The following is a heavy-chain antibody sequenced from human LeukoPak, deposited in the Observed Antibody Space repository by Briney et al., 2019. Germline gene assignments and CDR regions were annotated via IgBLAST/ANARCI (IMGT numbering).Heavy chain of an antibody. CDR1: GGSISSYY. V-gene: IGHV4-59*01. CDR2: IYYSGST. Sequence: SETLSLTCTVSGGSISSYYWSWIRQPPGKGLEWIGYIYYSGSTNYNPSLKSRVTISVDTSKNQFSLRLSSVTAADTAVYYCARGTSGYDEGWIDYWGQGTLVTVSS. D-gene: IGHD5-12*01. CDR3: ARGTSGYDEGWIDY. J-gene: IGHJ4*02.